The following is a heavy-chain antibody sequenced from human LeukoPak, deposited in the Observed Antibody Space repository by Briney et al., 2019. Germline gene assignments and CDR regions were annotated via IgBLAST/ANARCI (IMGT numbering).Heavy chain of an antibody. V-gene: IGHV3-13*01. Sequence: GGSLRLSCAASGFTFRDYDMHWVRQVPGRGLEWVSAIGIGDDTHYPDSVKGRFTISRENARNSLYLQMNTLRDGDTAVYYCIRGGIRVSGIDAFDIWGQGTMVTVSS. CDR2: IGIGDDT. CDR3: IRGGIRVSGIDAFDI. D-gene: IGHD5/OR15-5a*01. CDR1: GFTFRDYD. J-gene: IGHJ3*02.